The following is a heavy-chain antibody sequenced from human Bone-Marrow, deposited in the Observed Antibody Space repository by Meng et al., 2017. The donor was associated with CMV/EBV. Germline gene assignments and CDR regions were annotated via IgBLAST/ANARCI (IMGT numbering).Heavy chain of an antibody. V-gene: IGHV3-7*01. CDR2: IKQDGSEK. CDR1: GFTFSSYW. Sequence: GESLKISCAASGFTFSSYWMSWVRQAPGKGLEWVANIKQDGSEKYYVDSVKGRFTISRDNAKNSLYLQMNSLRAEDTAVYYCARDGKWELLFHFDYWGQGTLVTVSS. J-gene: IGHJ4*02. D-gene: IGHD1-26*01. CDR3: ARDGKWELLFHFDY.